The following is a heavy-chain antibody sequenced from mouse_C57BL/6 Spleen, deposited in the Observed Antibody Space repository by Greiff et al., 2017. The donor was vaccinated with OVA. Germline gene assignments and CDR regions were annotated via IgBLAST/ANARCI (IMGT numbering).Heavy chain of an antibody. D-gene: IGHD2-4*01. V-gene: IGHV5-4*03. J-gene: IGHJ4*01. Sequence: EVKVEESGGGLVKPGGSLKLSCAASGFTFSSYAMSWVRQTPEKRLEWVATISDGGSYTYYPDNVKGRFTISRDNAKNNLYLQMSHLKSEDTAMYYCARAYDYAHYYAMDYWGQGTSVTVSS. CDR1: GFTFSSYA. CDR3: ARAYDYAHYYAMDY. CDR2: ISDGGSYT.